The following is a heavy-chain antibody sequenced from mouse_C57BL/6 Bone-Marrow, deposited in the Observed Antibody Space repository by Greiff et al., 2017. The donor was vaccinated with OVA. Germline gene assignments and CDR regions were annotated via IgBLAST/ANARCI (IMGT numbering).Heavy chain of an antibody. J-gene: IGHJ1*03. CDR2: IWSGGST. CDR1: GFSLTSYG. CDR3: ARNWYFDV. V-gene: IGHV2-2*01. Sequence: QVHVKQSGPGLVQPSQSLSITCTVSGFSLTSYGVHWVRQSPGKGLEWLGVIWSGGSTDYNAAFISRLSISKDNSKSQVFFKMNSLQADDTAIYYCARNWYFDVWGTGTTVTVSS.